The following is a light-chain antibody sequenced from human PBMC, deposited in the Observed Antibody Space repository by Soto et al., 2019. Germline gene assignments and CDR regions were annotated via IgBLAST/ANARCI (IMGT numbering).Light chain of an antibody. Sequence: QSVLTQPPSASGTPGQRVTLSCSGSSSNIGNYYVYWYQQLPGTAPKLLIYRNNGRPSGVPDRFSGSKSGTSASLAISGLRYEDEADYYCAAWDDSLSVVFGGGTKLTVL. J-gene: IGLJ3*02. CDR2: RNN. V-gene: IGLV1-47*01. CDR1: SSNIGNYY. CDR3: AAWDDSLSVV.